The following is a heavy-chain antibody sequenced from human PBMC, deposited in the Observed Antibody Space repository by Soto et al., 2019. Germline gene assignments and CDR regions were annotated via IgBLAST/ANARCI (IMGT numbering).Heavy chain of an antibody. D-gene: IGHD2-2*01. CDR2: IYYSGNT. Sequence: PSETLSLTCTVSGGSISSGGYYWSWIRQHPGKGLEWIGYIYYSGNTYYNPSLKSRVTISVDTSKNQFSLKLSSVTAADTAVYYCARGPRGVVVPAATGGYFDYWAQGTLVTVSS. J-gene: IGHJ4*02. CDR1: GGSISSGGYY. CDR3: ARGPRGVVVPAATGGYFDY. V-gene: IGHV4-31*03.